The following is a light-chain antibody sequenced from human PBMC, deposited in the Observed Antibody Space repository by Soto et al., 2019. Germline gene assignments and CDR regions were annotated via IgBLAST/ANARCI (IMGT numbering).Light chain of an antibody. CDR3: CSYASSSTYV. Sequence: QSALTQPASVSGSPGQAITISCTGTSSDVGNYNLVSWYQQHPGKAPKLMIYEGSKRPSGVSNRFSGSKSGNTASLTISGLQSEDEADYYCCSYASSSTYVFGSGTKVPVL. CDR2: EGS. J-gene: IGLJ1*01. V-gene: IGLV2-23*01. CDR1: SSDVGNYNL.